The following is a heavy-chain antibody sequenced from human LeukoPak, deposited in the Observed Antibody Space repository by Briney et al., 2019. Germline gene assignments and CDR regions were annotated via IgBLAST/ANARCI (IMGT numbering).Heavy chain of an antibody. Sequence: GGSLRLSCAASGFTFSTYAMNWVRQAPGKGLEWVSAISGSGGSTYYADSVKGGFTISRDNSKNTLYLQMNSLRAEDTAVYYCARPPVEMAINDAFDIWGQGTMVTVSS. CDR3: ARPPVEMAINDAFDI. CDR1: GFTFSTYA. D-gene: IGHD5-24*01. V-gene: IGHV3-23*01. J-gene: IGHJ3*02. CDR2: ISGSGGST.